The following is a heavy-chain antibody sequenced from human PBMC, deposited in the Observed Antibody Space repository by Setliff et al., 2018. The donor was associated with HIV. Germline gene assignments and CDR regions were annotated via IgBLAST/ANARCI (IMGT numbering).Heavy chain of an antibody. D-gene: IGHD3-10*01. CDR2: VYYSGST. CDR3: ARLGLLWFGAGYNWFDP. V-gene: IGHV4-39*01. Sequence: LSLTCTVSGGSISSSSYYWGWIRQPPGKGLEWIGSVYYSGSTYYNPSLKSRVTISVDTSKNQFSLKLSSVTAADTAVYYCARLGLLWFGAGYNWFDPWGQGTLVTVSS. J-gene: IGHJ5*02. CDR1: GGSISSSSYY.